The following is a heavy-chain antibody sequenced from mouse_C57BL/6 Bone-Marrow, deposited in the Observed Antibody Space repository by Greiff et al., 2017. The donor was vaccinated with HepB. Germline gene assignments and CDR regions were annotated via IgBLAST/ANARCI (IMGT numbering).Heavy chain of an antibody. CDR3: ARRNYGSSPAWFAY. J-gene: IGHJ3*01. CDR1: GYTFTSYW. D-gene: IGHD1-1*01. Sequence: VQLQQPGAELVMPGASVKLSCKASGYTFTSYWMHWVKQRPGQGLEWIGEIDPYDSYTNYNQKFKGKSTLPVDKSSSTAYMQLSSLTSEDSAVYYCARRNYGSSPAWFAYWGQGTLVTVSA. CDR2: IDPYDSYT. V-gene: IGHV1-69*01.